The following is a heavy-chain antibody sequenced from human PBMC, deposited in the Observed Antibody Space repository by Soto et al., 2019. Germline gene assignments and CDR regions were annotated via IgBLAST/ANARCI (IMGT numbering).Heavy chain of an antibody. J-gene: IGHJ4*02. CDR3: ARDPLGYFDY. CDR2: IYYSGST. Sequence: ISVRQPPGKGLEWIGYIYYSGSTNYNPSLKSRVTISVDTSKNQFSLKLSSVTAADTAVYYCARDPLGYFDYWGQGTLVTVSS. V-gene: IGHV4-59*01. D-gene: IGHD3-16*01.